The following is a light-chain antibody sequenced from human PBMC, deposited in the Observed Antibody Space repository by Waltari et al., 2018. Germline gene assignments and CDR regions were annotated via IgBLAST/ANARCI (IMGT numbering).Light chain of an antibody. Sequence: QSVLTQPPSASGTPGQTVTISCSGSNSNIATNYVCWYQQVPGSAPNPPLHRNTQRPSGVPGRFSGPKAGPSASLAISGLRSEDEADYYCAAWDDSLSGWVFGGGTKLTVL. CDR3: AAWDDSLSGWV. CDR2: RNT. J-gene: IGLJ3*02. V-gene: IGLV1-47*01. CDR1: NSNIATNY.